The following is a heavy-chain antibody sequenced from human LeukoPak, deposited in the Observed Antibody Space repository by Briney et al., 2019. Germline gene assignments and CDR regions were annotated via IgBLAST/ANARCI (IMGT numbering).Heavy chain of an antibody. V-gene: IGHV3-48*03. D-gene: IGHD3-22*01. CDR2: TSSSGTTI. CDR1: GFTFRSYE. Sequence: PGGSLRLSCAASGFTFRSYEMNWVRQAPGKGLEWVSYTSSSGTTIYYADSVKGRFTISRDNAKNSLYLQMNSLRAEDTAVYYCARASYSSGYYNLDYWGQGTLVTVSS. J-gene: IGHJ4*02. CDR3: ARASYSSGYYNLDY.